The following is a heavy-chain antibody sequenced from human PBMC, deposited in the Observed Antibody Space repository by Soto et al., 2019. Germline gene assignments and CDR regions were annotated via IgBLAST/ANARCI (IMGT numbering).Heavy chain of an antibody. Sequence: EVQLVESGGDLVQRGGSLSLSCAASGFPFSSYWMHCVRHTPGKGLDWVARISGDGVTTYYADSVTGRFTVSRDHAKNTLSLQISGLRAEDTAVYYCAREYYGLLTGYYTDYWGQGTLVSVSS. CDR2: ISGDGVTT. CDR3: AREYYGLLTGYYTDY. J-gene: IGHJ4*02. CDR1: GFPFSSYW. V-gene: IGHV3-74*01. D-gene: IGHD3-9*01.